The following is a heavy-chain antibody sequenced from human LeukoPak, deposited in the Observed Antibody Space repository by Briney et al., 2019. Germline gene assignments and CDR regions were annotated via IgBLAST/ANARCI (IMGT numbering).Heavy chain of an antibody. Sequence: GRSLTLSCAASGFAFNDFAMYWVRQAPGKGLDWVALIRRDGSHKYYTHSIKGRFTISRDNSKNTLYLQMSSLRAEDTAVYYCAKSSIMFAAGRLGSIDFWGQGTLVTVSS. J-gene: IGHJ4*02. CDR1: GFAFNDFA. CDR2: IRRDGSHK. D-gene: IGHD6-25*01. CDR3: AKSSIMFAAGRLGSIDF. V-gene: IGHV3-33*06.